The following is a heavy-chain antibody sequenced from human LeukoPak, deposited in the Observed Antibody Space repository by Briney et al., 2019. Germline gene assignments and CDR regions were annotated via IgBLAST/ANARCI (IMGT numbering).Heavy chain of an antibody. J-gene: IGHJ4*02. Sequence: SETLSLTCTVSGGSISSSSYYWGWIRQPPGKGLEWIGSIYYSGSTYYNPSLKSRATISVDTSKNQFSLKLSSVTAADTAVYYCARVARGWLQSNYFDYWGQGTLVTVSS. CDR3: ARVARGWLQSNYFDY. CDR1: GGSISSSSYY. V-gene: IGHV4-39*01. D-gene: IGHD5-24*01. CDR2: IYYSGST.